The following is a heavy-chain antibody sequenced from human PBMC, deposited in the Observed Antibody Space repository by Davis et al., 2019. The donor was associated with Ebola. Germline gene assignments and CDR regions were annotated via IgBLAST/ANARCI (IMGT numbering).Heavy chain of an antibody. V-gene: IGHV5-51*01. J-gene: IGHJ4*02. CDR1: GGTFSSYA. Sequence: KVSCKASGGTFSSYAISWVRQMPGKGLEWMGIIYPGDSDTRYSPSFQGQVTISADKSISTAYLQWSSLKASDTAMYYCARLLAARPDWGQGTLVTVSS. CDR3: ARLLAARPD. D-gene: IGHD6-6*01. CDR2: IYPGDSDT.